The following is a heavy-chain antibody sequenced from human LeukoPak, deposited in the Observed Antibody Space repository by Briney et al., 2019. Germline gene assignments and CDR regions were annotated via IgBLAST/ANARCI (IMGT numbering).Heavy chain of an antibody. V-gene: IGHV1-3*01. CDR1: GYTVTSYA. CDR2: INAGNGNT. J-gene: IGHJ4*02. CDR3: ARGEIAVAAYDY. D-gene: IGHD6-19*01. Sequence: ASVKVSCKAAGYTVTSYAMHWMRQAPGQRLGWMGCINAGNGNTNYSQKFQGRDTITRDTSASTAYMELSRLRSEDRAVYYCARGEIAVAAYDYWGQGTLVTVSS.